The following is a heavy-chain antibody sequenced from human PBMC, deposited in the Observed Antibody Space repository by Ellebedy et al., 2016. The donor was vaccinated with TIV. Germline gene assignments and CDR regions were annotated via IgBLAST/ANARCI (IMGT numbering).Heavy chain of an antibody. CDR3: ARDRCQDGPNYLCRRGLDP. CDR2: ISSSSNDI. CDR1: GFTFSNYG. J-gene: IGHJ5*02. Sequence: GGSLRLSCAASGFTFSNYGINWVRQAPGMGLEWVSFISSSSNDITYADSVKGRFTISRDNAKNSVYLQMDSLRVEDTAVYYCARDRCQDGPNYLCRRGLDPWGQGTLVTVSS. V-gene: IGHV3-21*01. D-gene: IGHD2/OR15-2a*01.